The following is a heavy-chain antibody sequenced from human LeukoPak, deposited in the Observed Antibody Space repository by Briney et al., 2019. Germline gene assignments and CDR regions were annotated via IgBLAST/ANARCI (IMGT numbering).Heavy chain of an antibody. CDR1: GYTFTTYF. Sequence: ASVKVSCKASGYTFTTYFMHWVRQAPGQGLEWMGMINPGGGSTSYAQKFQGSVTMTRDTSTSTVYMDLSSLRSEDTAVYYCATIGDIHVWGQGTTVIVSS. D-gene: IGHD3-9*01. CDR3: ATIGDIHV. J-gene: IGHJ6*02. V-gene: IGHV1-46*01. CDR2: INPGGGST.